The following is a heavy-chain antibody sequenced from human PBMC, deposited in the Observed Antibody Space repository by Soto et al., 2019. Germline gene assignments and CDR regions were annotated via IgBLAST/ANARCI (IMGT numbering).Heavy chain of an antibody. CDR3: TRDPRITDF. J-gene: IGHJ4*02. CDR1: GFSFRDHY. V-gene: IGHV3-11*01. CDR2: ISPGGDIT. Sequence: LRLPCAASGFSFRDHYMTWIRQAPGKGLELLSYISPGGDITNYVDSVKGRFTISRDNAKNSLFLHMNSLRAEDTAVYYCTRDPRITDFWGQGTLVTVSS. D-gene: IGHD3-16*01.